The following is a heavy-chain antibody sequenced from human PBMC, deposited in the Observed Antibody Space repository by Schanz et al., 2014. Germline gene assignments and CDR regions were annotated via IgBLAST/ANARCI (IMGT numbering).Heavy chain of an antibody. J-gene: IGHJ6*02. D-gene: IGHD2-15*01. CDR2: ISSGSSYA. V-gene: IGHV3-48*01. CDR1: GFTLSSYW. Sequence: EVKLVESGGGAVRPGGSLRLSCAASGFTLSSYWMHWVRQAPGKGLEWVSDISSGSSYANYADSVKGRFTISRDNSENTLYLQMNSLSADDTAVFYCAKGMGYCSGGTCYDYYYYGLDVWGQGTTXTVSS. CDR3: AKGMGYCSGGTCYDYYYYGLDV.